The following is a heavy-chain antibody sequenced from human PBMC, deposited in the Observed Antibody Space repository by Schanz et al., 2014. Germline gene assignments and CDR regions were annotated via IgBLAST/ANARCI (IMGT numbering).Heavy chain of an antibody. CDR3: TADLWFGAVWGVW. D-gene: IGHD3-10*01. Sequence: EVQLVESGGGLVQPGGSLRLSCAVSGFTLNNAWMNWVRQAPGKGLQWVARIKSKTDGGTRDYAAPVKGRFTISTDDSKNTVYLKENSRQTEDTAVYYCTADLWFGAVWGVWWGQGTLVTVSS. V-gene: IGHV3-15*01. J-gene: IGHJ4*02. CDR2: IKSKTDGGTR. CDR1: GFTLNNAW.